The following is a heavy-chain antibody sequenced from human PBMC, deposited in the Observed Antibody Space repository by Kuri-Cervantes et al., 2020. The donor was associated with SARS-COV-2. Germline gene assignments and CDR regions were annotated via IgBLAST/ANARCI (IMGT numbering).Heavy chain of an antibody. CDR1: GDTISSYSGSFHY. CDR2: TYHDGSA. CDR3: ASRGLTVVPT. V-gene: IGHV4-39*01. Sequence: GSLGLSCTVSGDTISSYSGSFHYWPWIRQPPGKGLEWIGSTYHDGSASSNPSLKGRVTISVDTSKNQISLKLSSVTAADTAVYYCASRGLTVVPTWGQGILVTVSS. J-gene: IGHJ4*02. D-gene: IGHD2-2*01.